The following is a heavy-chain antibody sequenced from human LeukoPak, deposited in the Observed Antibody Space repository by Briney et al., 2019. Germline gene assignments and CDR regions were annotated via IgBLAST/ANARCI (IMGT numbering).Heavy chain of an antibody. CDR3: ARDPLPLRAETDGMDV. V-gene: IGHV4-34*01. CDR1: GGSFSGYY. J-gene: IGHJ6*02. CDR2: INHSGST. Sequence: SETLSLTCAVYGGSFSGYYWSWIRQPPGKGLEWIGEINHSGSTNYNPSLKSRVTISVDTSKNQFSLKLSSVTAADTAVYYCARDPLPLRAETDGMDVWGQGTTVTVSS.